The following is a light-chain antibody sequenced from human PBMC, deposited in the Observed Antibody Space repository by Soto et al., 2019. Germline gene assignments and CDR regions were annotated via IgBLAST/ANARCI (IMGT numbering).Light chain of an antibody. V-gene: IGKV3-20*01. CDR2: GAS. Sequence: IVLTQSPGTLSLSPGERATLSCRASQTVSNNFLPWYQEKPGRGPLLLIYGASTRATGVPDRFSGSGSGTDFTLTISRLDPEDFAVYYCRQYGRSLEFAVGGGTKVEIK. CDR3: RQYGRSLEFA. J-gene: IGKJ4*01. CDR1: QTVSNNF.